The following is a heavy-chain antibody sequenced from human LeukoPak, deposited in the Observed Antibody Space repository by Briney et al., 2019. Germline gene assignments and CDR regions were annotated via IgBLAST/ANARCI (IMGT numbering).Heavy chain of an antibody. CDR1: GYSFTSYW. CDR3: ARRDGYSFDH. J-gene: IGHJ4*02. Sequence: GESLKISCKDSGYSFTSYWIGWVRQMPGKGLEWMGIIYPGDSDTRYSPSFQCQVIISADKSISAAYLQWSSLKASDTAMYFCARRDGYSFDHWGQGTLVTVSS. V-gene: IGHV5-51*01. CDR2: IYPGDSDT. D-gene: IGHD5-24*01.